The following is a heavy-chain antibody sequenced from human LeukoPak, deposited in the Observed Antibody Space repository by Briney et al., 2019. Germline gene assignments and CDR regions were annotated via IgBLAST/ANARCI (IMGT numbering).Heavy chain of an antibody. V-gene: IGHV1-24*01. CDR2: FDPEDGET. CDR3: ATDLDSSGYCLFDY. D-gene: IGHD3-22*01. Sequence: ASVKVSCKVSGYTLTELSMHWVRQAPGKGLEWMGGFDPEDGETIYAQKFQGRVTMTEDTSTDTAYMELSSLRSEDTAVYYCATDLDSSGYCLFDYWGQGTLVTVSS. CDR1: GYTLTELS. J-gene: IGHJ4*02.